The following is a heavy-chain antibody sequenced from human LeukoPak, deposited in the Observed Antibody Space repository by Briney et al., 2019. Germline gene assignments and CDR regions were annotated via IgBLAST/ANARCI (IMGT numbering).Heavy chain of an antibody. J-gene: IGHJ6*03. CDR2: ISWKSDGI. Sequence: GGSLRLSCAASGFTFDDYAMHWVRQAPGKGLEWVSGISWKSDGIGYADSVKGRFTISRDNAKNSLYLQMNSLRAEDTALYYCAKSGIIQGYYFYYMDVWGKGTTVTISS. V-gene: IGHV3-9*01. CDR1: GFTFDDYA. D-gene: IGHD5-18*01. CDR3: AKSGIIQGYYFYYMDV.